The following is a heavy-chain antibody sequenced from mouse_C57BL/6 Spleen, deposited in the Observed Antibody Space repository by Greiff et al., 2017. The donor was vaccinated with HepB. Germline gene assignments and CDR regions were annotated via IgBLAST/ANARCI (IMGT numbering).Heavy chain of an antibody. CDR3: ARGGTGRDFDY. D-gene: IGHD4-1*01. CDR1: GYAFSSSW. Sequence: VQLQQSGPELVKPGASVKISCKASGYAFSSSWMNWVKQRPGKGLEWIGRIYPGDGDTNYNGKFKGKATLTADKSSSTAYMQLSSLTSEDSAVYFCARGGTGRDFDYWGQGTTLTVS. V-gene: IGHV1-82*01. J-gene: IGHJ2*01. CDR2: IYPGDGDT.